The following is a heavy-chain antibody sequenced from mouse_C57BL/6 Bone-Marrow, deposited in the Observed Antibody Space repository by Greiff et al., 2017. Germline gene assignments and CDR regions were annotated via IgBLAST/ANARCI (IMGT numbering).Heavy chain of an antibody. V-gene: IGHV1-52*01. D-gene: IGHD2-1*01. J-gene: IGHJ2*01. CDR2: IDPSDSET. Sequence: VQLQQPGAELVRPGSSVKLSCKASGYTFTSYWMHWVKQRPIQGLEWIGNIDPSDSETHYNQKFKDKATLTVDKSSSTAYMQLSSLTSEDSAVYYWARSGLYYGNLYYFDYWGQGTTLTVSS. CDR1: GYTFTSYW. CDR3: ARSGLYYGNLYYFDY.